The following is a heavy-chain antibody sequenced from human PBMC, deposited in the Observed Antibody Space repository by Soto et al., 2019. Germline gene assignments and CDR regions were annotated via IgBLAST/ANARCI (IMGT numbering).Heavy chain of an antibody. Sequence: GGSRRLSCAASGFTFSSYAMSWVRQAPGKGLEWVSGFRTSGDGGTTSYAGSVKGRFTISRDNSKNMLFLQMNSLRAEDTAIYYCAKKVNSGPGSQYFDYWGQGTLVTVSS. D-gene: IGHD3-10*01. V-gene: IGHV3-23*01. CDR3: AKKVNSGPGSQYFDY. J-gene: IGHJ4*02. CDR2: FRTSGDGGTT. CDR1: GFTFSSYA.